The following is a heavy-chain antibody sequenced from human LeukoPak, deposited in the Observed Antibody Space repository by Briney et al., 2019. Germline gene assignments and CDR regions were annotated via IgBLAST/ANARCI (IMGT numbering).Heavy chain of an antibody. V-gene: IGHV4-59*01. CDR1: GGSISSYY. D-gene: IGHD4-17*01. CDR3: ARTSMYGDYLTYYFDY. Sequence: PSETLSLTCTVSGGSISSYYWSWIRQPPGKGLEWIGYIYYSGSTNYNPSLKSRVTISVDTSKNQFSLKLSSVTAADTAVYYCARTSMYGDYLTYYFDYWGQGTLVTVSS. J-gene: IGHJ4*02. CDR2: IYYSGST.